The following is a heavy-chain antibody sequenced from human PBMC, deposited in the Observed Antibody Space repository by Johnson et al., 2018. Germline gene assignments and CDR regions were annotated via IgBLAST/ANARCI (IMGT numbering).Heavy chain of an antibody. CDR2: ISYDGSNK. D-gene: IGHD3-10*02. Sequence: QVQLVQSGGGVVQPGRSLRLSCAASGFTFSSYGMHWVRQAPGKGLEWVAVISYDGSNKYYADSVKGRFTISRDNSKNTVYLQMNSLRAGDTAVDYCARGRGYYVYGMDVWGQGTPVTVSS. CDR1: GFTFSSYG. J-gene: IGHJ6*02. V-gene: IGHV3-33*05. CDR3: ARGRGYYVYGMDV.